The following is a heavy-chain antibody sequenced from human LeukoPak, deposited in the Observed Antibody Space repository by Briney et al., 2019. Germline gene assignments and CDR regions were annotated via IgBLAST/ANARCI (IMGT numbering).Heavy chain of an antibody. V-gene: IGHV3-48*03. CDR3: ASESRPYSGYDVDWFDP. CDR1: GFTFSSYE. Sequence: GGSLRLSCAASGFTFSSYEMNWVRQAPGKGLEWVSYISSSGSTIYYADSVKGRFTISRDNAKNSLYLQMNSLRAEDTAVYYCASESRPYSGYDVDWFDPWGQGTLVTVSS. J-gene: IGHJ5*02. D-gene: IGHD5-12*01. CDR2: ISSSGSTI.